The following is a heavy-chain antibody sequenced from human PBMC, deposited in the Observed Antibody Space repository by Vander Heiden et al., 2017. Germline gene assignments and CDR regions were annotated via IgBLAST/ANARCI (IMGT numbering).Heavy chain of an antibody. CDR3: ARGATYYDFWSGYALFDY. Sequence: QVQLVQSGAEVKKPGSSVKVSCKASGGTFSSYAISWVRQAPGQGLEWMGGIIPIFGTANYAQKFQGRVTITADESTSTAYMELSSLRSEDTAVYYCARGATYYDFWSGYALFDYWGQGTLVTVSS. V-gene: IGHV1-69*01. CDR1: GGTFSSYA. D-gene: IGHD3-3*01. CDR2: IIPIFGTA. J-gene: IGHJ4*02.